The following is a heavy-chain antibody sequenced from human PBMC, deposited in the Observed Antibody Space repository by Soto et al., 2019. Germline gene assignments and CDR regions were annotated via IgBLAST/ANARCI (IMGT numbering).Heavy chain of an antibody. J-gene: IGHJ5*02. Sequence: QVQLQESGPGLVKPSQTLSLTCTVSGGSISSGGYYWSWIRQHPGKGLEWIGYIYYSGSTYYNPSLKTRFTISVDTSKNQFSLKLSSVTSADTAVYYCARVGGINWFDPWGQGTLVTVSS. CDR1: GGSISSGGYY. V-gene: IGHV4-31*03. D-gene: IGHD3-16*01. CDR2: IYYSGST. CDR3: ARVGGINWFDP.